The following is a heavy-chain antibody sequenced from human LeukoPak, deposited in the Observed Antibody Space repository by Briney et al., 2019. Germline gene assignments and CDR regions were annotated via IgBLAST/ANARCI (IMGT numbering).Heavy chain of an antibody. CDR1: GGSFSGYY. CDR2: INHSGST. CDR3: AGGRESSGWYFLVWFDP. J-gene: IGHJ5*02. Sequence: KPSETLSLTCAVYGGSFSGYYWSWIRQPPGKGLEWIGEINHSGSTNYNPSLKSRVTISVDTSKNQFSLKLSSVTAADTAVYYCAGGRESSGWYFLVWFDPWGQGTLVTVSS. V-gene: IGHV4-34*01. D-gene: IGHD6-19*01.